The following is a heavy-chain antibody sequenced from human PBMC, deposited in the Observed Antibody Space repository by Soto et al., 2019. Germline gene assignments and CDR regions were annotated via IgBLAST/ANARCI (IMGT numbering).Heavy chain of an antibody. J-gene: IGHJ5*02. CDR2: MNPNSGNT. CDR3: ARRARPRGVDRYWFDP. Sequence: QVQLVQSGAEVKKPGASVKVSCKASGYTFTSYAINWVRQATGQGLEWMGWMNPNSGNTGYAQKFQGRVTMTRNTSISTGYMELSSLRSEDTAVYYGARRARPRGVDRYWFDPWGQGSLVTVSS. D-gene: IGHD6-6*01. CDR1: GYTFTSYA. V-gene: IGHV1-8*01.